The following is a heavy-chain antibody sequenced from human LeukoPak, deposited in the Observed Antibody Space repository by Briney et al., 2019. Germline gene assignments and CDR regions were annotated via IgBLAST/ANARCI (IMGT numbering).Heavy chain of an antibody. Sequence: SETLSLTCAVYGGSFSGYYWSWIRQPPGKGLEWIGYIYSSGNTNYNPSLKSRVSISVDTSKNQFSLKLSSVTAADTAVYYCARDRASGWPDYWGQGTLVTVSS. D-gene: IGHD6-19*01. J-gene: IGHJ4*02. CDR3: ARDRASGWPDY. CDR2: IYSSGNT. V-gene: IGHV4-59*01. CDR1: GGSFSGYY.